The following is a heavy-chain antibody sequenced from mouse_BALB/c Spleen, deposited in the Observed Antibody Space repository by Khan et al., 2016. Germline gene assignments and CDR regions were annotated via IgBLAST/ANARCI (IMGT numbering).Heavy chain of an antibody. V-gene: IGHV2-9*02. CDR2: IWAGGST. CDR1: GFSLTSYG. D-gene: IGHD1-1*01. J-gene: IGHJ1*01. CDR3: ARDYYGSSYWYFDV. Sequence: QMQLEESGPGLVAPSQSLSITCTVSGFSLTSYGVHWVRQPPGKGLEWLGVIWAGGSTNYNSALMSRLSISKDNSKSQVFLKMNSLQTDDTAMYYCARDYYGSSYWYFDVWGAGTTVTVSS.